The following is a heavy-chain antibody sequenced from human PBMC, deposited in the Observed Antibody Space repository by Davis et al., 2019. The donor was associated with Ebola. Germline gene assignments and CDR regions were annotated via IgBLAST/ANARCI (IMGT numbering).Heavy chain of an antibody. CDR1: GDSVSSNSAA. CDR2: TYYRSKWYN. Sequence: SQTLSLTCAISGDSVSSNSAAWNWIRQSPSRGLEWLGRTYYRSKWYNDYAVSVKSRITINPDTSKNQFSLQLNSVTPEDTAVYYCARGSGYSSGWYSYWFDPWGQGTLVTASS. V-gene: IGHV6-1*01. CDR3: ARGSGYSSGWYSYWFDP. J-gene: IGHJ5*02. D-gene: IGHD6-19*01.